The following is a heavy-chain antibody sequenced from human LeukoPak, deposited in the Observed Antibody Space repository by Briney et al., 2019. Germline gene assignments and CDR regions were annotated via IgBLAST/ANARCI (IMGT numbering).Heavy chain of an antibody. J-gene: IGHJ4*02. Sequence: TPSETLSLTCAVSGYSISSGYYWGWIRQPPGKGLEWIGSIYHSGSTYYNPSLKSRVTISVDTSKNQFSLKLSPVTAADPAAYYCARYCSSTSCYRGTVDYWGQGTRVTVSS. CDR1: GYSISSGYY. CDR3: ARYCSSTSCYRGTVDY. CDR2: IYHSGST. D-gene: IGHD2-2*02. V-gene: IGHV4-38-2*01.